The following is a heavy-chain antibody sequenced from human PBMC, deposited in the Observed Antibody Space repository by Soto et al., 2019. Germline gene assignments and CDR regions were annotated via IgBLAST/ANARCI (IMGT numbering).Heavy chain of an antibody. D-gene: IGHD6-19*01. CDR3: ARIRDSSGWCYYYYGMDV. V-gene: IGHV2-26*01. Sequence: SGPTLVNPTETLTLTCTVSGFSLSNARMGVSWIRQPPGKALEWLAHIFSNDEKSYSTSLKSRLTISKDTSKSQVVLTMTNMDPVDTATYYCARIRDSSGWCYYYYGMDVWGQGTTVTVSS. CDR1: GFSLSNARMG. J-gene: IGHJ6*02. CDR2: IFSNDEK.